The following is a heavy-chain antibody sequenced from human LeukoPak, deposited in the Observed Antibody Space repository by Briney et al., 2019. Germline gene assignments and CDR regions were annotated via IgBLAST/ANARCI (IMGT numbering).Heavy chain of an antibody. CDR2: ISSNGGST. CDR1: GFTFSSYA. V-gene: IGHV3-64*01. CDR3: ARSTDNWNYVFDY. Sequence: GGSLRLSCAASGFTFSSYAMHWVRQAPGKGLEYVSAISSNGGSTYYANSVKGRFTISRDNSKNTLYLQMGSLRAEDMAVYYCARSTDNWNYVFDYWGQGTLVTVSS. J-gene: IGHJ4*02. D-gene: IGHD1-7*01.